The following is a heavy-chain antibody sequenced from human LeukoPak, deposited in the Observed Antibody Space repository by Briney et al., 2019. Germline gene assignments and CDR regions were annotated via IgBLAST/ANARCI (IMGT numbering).Heavy chain of an antibody. Sequence: SETLSPPCTVSGGAIRNSNYYWGWIRPPPGEGVEWIGSVFYAGSTYYNPSLKSRVTTSVDTSKDQFSLKLSSVTAADTAVYYCARHPVRILHFDYWGQGTLVTVSS. J-gene: IGHJ4*02. D-gene: IGHD2/OR15-2a*01. CDR3: ARHPVRILHFDY. V-gene: IGHV4-39*01. CDR1: GGAIRNSNYY. CDR2: VFYAGST.